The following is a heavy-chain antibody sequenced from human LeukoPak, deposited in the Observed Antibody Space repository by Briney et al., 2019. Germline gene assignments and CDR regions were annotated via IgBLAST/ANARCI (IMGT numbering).Heavy chain of an antibody. Sequence: PSETLSLTCIVSVGSISRYYWSWIRQPPGKGLEWIGYIYHSGSTNYNPSLKSRVTISVDTSKNQFSLKLSSATAADTAVYYCARRSYSREGCLDYWGQGTLVTVSS. J-gene: IGHJ4*02. CDR1: VGSISRYY. V-gene: IGHV4-59*08. CDR3: ARRSYSREGCLDY. D-gene: IGHD3-10*01. CDR2: IYHSGST.